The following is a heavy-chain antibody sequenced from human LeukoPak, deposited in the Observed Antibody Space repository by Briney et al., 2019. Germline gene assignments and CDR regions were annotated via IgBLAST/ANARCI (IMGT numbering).Heavy chain of an antibody. CDR2: IWYDGSNK. Sequence: TGRSLRLSCAASGFTFSSYGMHWVRQAPGKGLEWVAVIWYDGSNKYYADSVKGRFTISRDNSKNTLYLQMNSLRGEDTAVYYCAKGYNWNDSYWGQGTLVTVSS. CDR3: AKGYNWNDSY. D-gene: IGHD1-1*01. J-gene: IGHJ4*02. V-gene: IGHV3-33*06. CDR1: GFTFSSYG.